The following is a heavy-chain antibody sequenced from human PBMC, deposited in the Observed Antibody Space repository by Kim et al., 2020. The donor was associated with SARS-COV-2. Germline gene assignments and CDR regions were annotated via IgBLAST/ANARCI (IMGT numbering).Heavy chain of an antibody. J-gene: IGHJ6*02. V-gene: IGHV3-30*04. CDR2: ISYDGSNK. Sequence: GGSLRLSCAASGFTFSSYAMHWVRQAPGKGLEWVAVISYDGSNKYYADSVKGRFTISRDNSKNTLYLQMNSLRAEDTAVYYCARDITVTTGYYYYGMDVWGQGTTVTVSS. CDR1: GFTFSSYA. D-gene: IGHD4-17*01. CDR3: ARDITVTTGYYYYGMDV.